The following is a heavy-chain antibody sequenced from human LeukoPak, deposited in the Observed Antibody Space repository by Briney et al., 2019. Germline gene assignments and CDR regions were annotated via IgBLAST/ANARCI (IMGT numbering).Heavy chain of an antibody. Sequence: SVKVSCKASGFIFSSSAMQWVRQARGQRLEWIGWIVVGSGNTNYAQKFQERVTITRDMSTSIVYMELSSLRSEDTAVYYCALVITILNMDVWGKGTAVTVSS. D-gene: IGHD2-21*01. J-gene: IGHJ6*03. V-gene: IGHV1-58*02. CDR1: GFIFSSSA. CDR3: ALVITILNMDV. CDR2: IVVGSGNT.